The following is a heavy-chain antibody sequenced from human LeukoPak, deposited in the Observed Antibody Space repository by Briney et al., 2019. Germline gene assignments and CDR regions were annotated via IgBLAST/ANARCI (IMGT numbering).Heavy chain of an antibody. CDR2: IRSKAYGETA. CDR1: GFTFGDYA. J-gene: IGHJ4*02. D-gene: IGHD1-1*01. CDR3: TRDRGAYNLYDY. V-gene: IGHV3-49*03. Sequence: GGSLRLSCTASGFTFGDYAMSWIRQAPGKGLEWVGFIRSKAYGETADYAASVKGRFTISRDDSKAIAYLQMNSLKTEDAAVYHCTRDRGAYNLYDYWGQGTLVTVSS.